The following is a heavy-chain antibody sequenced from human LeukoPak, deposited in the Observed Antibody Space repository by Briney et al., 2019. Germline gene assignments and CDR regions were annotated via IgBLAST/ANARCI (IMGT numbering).Heavy chain of an antibody. Sequence: SETLSLTCTVSGGSISSSRYYWGWIRQPPGKGLEWIGCISYSGSTYYNPSLKSRVTISVDTSRNQFSLKLNSVTAADTAVYHCARHSSYTSGWFQDYWGQGTLVSVSS. CDR1: GGSISSSRYY. CDR3: ARHSSYTSGWFQDY. D-gene: IGHD6-19*01. CDR2: ISYSGST. V-gene: IGHV4-39*01. J-gene: IGHJ4*02.